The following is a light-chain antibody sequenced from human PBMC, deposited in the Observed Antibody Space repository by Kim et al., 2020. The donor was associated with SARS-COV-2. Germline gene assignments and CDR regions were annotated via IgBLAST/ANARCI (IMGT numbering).Light chain of an antibody. Sequence: EIVMTQSPATLSVSPGERATLSCRASQSVSSNLAWYQQKPGQAPRLLIYGASTRATGIPARFSGSGSGTEFTLTISSLQSEDFAVYYCQQYNSGRTTFGQGTKLEI. J-gene: IGKJ2*01. CDR3: QQYNSGRTT. CDR2: GAS. CDR1: QSVSSN. V-gene: IGKV3-15*01.